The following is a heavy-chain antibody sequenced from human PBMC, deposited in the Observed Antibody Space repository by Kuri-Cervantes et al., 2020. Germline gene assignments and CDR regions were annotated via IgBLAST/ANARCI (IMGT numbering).Heavy chain of an antibody. J-gene: IGHJ6*03. D-gene: IGHD1-26*01. CDR1: GFTFESAR. CDR3: ARDPGSGSYFGYYYYYMDV. V-gene: IGHV3-48*01. CDR2: ISSSRSTI. Sequence: GESLKISCPTSGFTFESARMGWVRQAPGKGLEWVSYISSSRSTIYYADSVKGRFTISRDNAKNSLYLQMNSLRAEDTAVYYCARDPGSGSYFGYYYYYMDVWGKGTTVPSP.